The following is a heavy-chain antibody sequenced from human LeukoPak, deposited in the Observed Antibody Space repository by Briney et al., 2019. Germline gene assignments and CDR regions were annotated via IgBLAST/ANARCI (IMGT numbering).Heavy chain of an antibody. V-gene: IGHV5-51*01. CDR2: IYPSDSDT. CDR3: ARPSNSGYDF. D-gene: IGHD5-12*01. Sequence: GESLKISCKASGYSFSNYWIGWVRQMPGKGLEWMGIIYPSDSDTRYSPSFQSQVTISADKSISTAYLQWSSLKASDTAMYYCARPSNSGYDFWGQGALVTVSP. J-gene: IGHJ4*02. CDR1: GYSFSNYW.